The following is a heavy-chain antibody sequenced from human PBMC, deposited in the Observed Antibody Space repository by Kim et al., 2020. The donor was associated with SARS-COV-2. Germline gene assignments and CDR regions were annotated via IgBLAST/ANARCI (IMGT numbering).Heavy chain of an antibody. CDR2: IRTTSNYI. V-gene: IGHV3-21*01. Sequence: GGSLRLSCVTSGFTFSSYGMNWVRQAPGKGLEWVSSIRTTSNYIYYAESVKGRFTLSRDNAKNSVYLQMNSLRAEDTAVYYCVGETATINSFDPWGPGTL. J-gene: IGHJ2*01. CDR3: VGETATINSFDP. CDR1: GFTFSSYG.